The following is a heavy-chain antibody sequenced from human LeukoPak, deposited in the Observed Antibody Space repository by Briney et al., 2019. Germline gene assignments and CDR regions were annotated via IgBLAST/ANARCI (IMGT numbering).Heavy chain of an antibody. J-gene: IGHJ4*02. CDR3: ARDAHSSGWLRGD. D-gene: IGHD6-19*01. V-gene: IGHV3-30-3*01. Sequence: PGGSLRLSCAASGFTFSSYAMHWVRPAPGKGLEWVAVISYDGSNKYYADSVKGRFTISRDNSKNTLYLQMNSLRAEDTAVYYCARDAHSSGWLRGDWGQGTLVTVSS. CDR1: GFTFSSYA. CDR2: ISYDGSNK.